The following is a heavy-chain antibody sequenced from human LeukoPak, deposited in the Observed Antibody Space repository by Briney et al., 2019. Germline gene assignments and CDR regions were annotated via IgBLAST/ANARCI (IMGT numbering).Heavy chain of an antibody. Sequence: GGSLRLSCAASGFTVSSNYMSWVRQAPGKGLEWVSVIYSGGSTYFADSVKGRFTISRDNAKKTLYLQMNSLRVEDTAVYYCARPSGSYYYDAFDIWGHGTMVTVSS. CDR2: IYSGGST. CDR1: GFTVSSNY. V-gene: IGHV3-53*01. CDR3: ARPSGSYYYDAFDI. J-gene: IGHJ3*02. D-gene: IGHD1-26*01.